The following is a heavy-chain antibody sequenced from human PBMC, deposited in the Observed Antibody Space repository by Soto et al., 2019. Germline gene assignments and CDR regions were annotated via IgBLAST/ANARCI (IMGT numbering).Heavy chain of an antibody. CDR1: GYTFTSYY. V-gene: IGHV1-46*01. Sequence: ASVKVSCKASGYTFTSYYIHLVRQAPGQGLEWMGIINPSGGSTSYAQKFQGRVTMTRDTSTSTVYMELSSLRSEDTAVYYCASSRLSSGWFFYWGQGTLVTVSS. D-gene: IGHD6-19*01. CDR2: INPSGGST. CDR3: ASSRLSSGWFFY. J-gene: IGHJ4*02.